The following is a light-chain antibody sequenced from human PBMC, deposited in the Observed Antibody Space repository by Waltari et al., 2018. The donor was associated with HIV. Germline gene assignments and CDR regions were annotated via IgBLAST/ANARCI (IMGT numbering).Light chain of an antibody. CDR1: SSNIGSNT. CDR2: SNK. J-gene: IGLJ2*01. CDR3: AVWGDSLNGPV. Sequence: QSVLTQPPSASGTPGQRVTISCSGSSSNIGSNTVNWSQQPPGTAPKLLLYSNKQRPSGVPYRFSGSKSGTSASLAISGLQSEDEPDYYCAVWGDSLNGPVFGGGTKLTVL. V-gene: IGLV1-44*01.